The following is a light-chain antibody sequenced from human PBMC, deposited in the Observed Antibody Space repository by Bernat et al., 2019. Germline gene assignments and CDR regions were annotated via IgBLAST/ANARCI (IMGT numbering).Light chain of an antibody. Sequence: EIVLTQSPGTLSLSPGETATLSCRASQSVSSSYLAWYQQKPGQAPRLLMYGTSSRATGIPDGFSGSVSGTDFTLTISRLEPEDFAVYYCQVYDNSPPAYTFGQGTKLEIQ. CDR3: QVYDNSPPAYT. CDR2: GTS. CDR1: QSVSSSY. J-gene: IGKJ2*01. V-gene: IGKV3-20*01.